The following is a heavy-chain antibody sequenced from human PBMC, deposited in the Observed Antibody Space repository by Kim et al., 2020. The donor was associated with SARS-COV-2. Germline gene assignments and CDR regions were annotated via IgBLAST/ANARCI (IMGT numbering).Heavy chain of an antibody. J-gene: IGHJ3*02. V-gene: IGHV3-30*04. Sequence: GGSLRLSCAASGFTFSSYAMHWVRQAPGKGLEWVAVISYDGSNKYYADSVKGRFTISRDNSKNTLYLQMNSLRAEDTAVYYCARDGAWYSSSPDAFDIWGQGTMVTVSS. CDR1: GFTFSSYA. CDR2: ISYDGSNK. CDR3: ARDGAWYSSSPDAFDI. D-gene: IGHD6-13*01.